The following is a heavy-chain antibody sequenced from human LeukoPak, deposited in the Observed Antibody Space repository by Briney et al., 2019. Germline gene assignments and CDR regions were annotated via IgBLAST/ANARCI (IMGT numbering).Heavy chain of an antibody. D-gene: IGHD3-22*01. J-gene: IGHJ2*01. CDR2: IYSGGST. CDR1: GFTVSNNY. Sequence: GGSLRLSCAASGFTVSNNYMSWVRQAPGKKLEWVSVIYSGGSTYYADSVKGRFTISRDNSKNTLYLQMNSLRAEDTAVYYCARGGTMIVAYWYFDLWGRGTLVTVSS. V-gene: IGHV3-53*01. CDR3: ARGGTMIVAYWYFDL.